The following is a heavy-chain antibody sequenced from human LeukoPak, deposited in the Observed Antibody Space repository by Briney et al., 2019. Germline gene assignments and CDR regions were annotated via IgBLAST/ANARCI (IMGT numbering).Heavy chain of an antibody. CDR3: ASARGQSYFDY. V-gene: IGHV4-39*01. CDR1: GGSISSSSYY. J-gene: IGHJ4*02. Sequence: SETLSLTCTVSGGSISSSSYYWGWIRQPPGKGLEWIGSMYYSGSTYYNPSLKSRVTISVDTSKNQFSLKLSSVTAADTAVYYCASARGQSYFDYWGQGTLVTVSS. CDR2: MYYSGST.